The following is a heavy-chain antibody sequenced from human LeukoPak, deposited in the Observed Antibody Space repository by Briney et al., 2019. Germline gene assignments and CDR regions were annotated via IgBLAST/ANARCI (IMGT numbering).Heavy chain of an antibody. D-gene: IGHD5-12*01. CDR2: IYYSGST. CDR1: GGSISSSDHY. J-gene: IGHJ4*02. Sequence: SETLSLTCTVSGGSISSSDHYWGWIRQPPGKGLEWIGSIYYSGSTYYNPSLKSRVTISVDTSKSQFSLRLTSMTAADTAVYYCARDVAGNTFDYWGQGTLVTVSS. V-gene: IGHV4-39*07. CDR3: ARDVAGNTFDY.